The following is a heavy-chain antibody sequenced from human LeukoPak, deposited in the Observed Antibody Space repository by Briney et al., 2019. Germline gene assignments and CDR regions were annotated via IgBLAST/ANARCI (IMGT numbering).Heavy chain of an antibody. CDR1: GFTFSNYT. V-gene: IGHV3-30*04. J-gene: IGHJ4*02. CDR2: ISYDGNNK. Sequence: GGSLRLSCAASGFTFSNYTMHWVRQAPGKGLEWVAVISYDGNNKYYADSVKGRFTISRDNSKNTLYLQMNSLRAEDTAVYYCAREINDGSFDYWGQGTLVTVSS. CDR3: AREINDGSFDY. D-gene: IGHD2-2*03.